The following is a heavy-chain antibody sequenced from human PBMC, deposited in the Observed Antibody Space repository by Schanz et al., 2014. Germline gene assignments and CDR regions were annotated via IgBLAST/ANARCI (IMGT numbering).Heavy chain of an antibody. Sequence: QVQLVESGGGLVKPGGSLRLSCAASGFTFSAYAMTWVRRAPGKGLEWVANIGYDGSEKYYVDSVKGRFTISRDNSKDTLYLQMSGLTPEDTAVYYCATGPSGSLDYWGQGTLDTVSS. V-gene: IGHV3-33*08. CDR1: GFTFSAYA. J-gene: IGHJ4*02. CDR2: IGYDGSEK. CDR3: ATGPSGSLDY. D-gene: IGHD3-10*01.